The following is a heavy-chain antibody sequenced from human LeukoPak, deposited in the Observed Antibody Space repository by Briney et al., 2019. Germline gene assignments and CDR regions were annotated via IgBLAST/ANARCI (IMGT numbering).Heavy chain of an antibody. CDR3: ARSRDCSGGSCYSAAFDI. Sequence: SETLSLTCTVSGGSISSYYWSWIRQPPGKGLEWIGYIYYSGSTNYNPSLKSRVTISVDTSKNQFSLKLSSVTAADTAVYYCARSRDCSGGSCYSAAFDIWGQGTMVTVSS. CDR1: GGSISSYY. J-gene: IGHJ3*02. V-gene: IGHV4-59*01. CDR2: IYYSGST. D-gene: IGHD2-15*01.